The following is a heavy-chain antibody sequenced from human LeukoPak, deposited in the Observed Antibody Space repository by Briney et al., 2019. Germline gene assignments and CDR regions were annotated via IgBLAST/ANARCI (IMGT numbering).Heavy chain of an antibody. D-gene: IGHD3-10*01. CDR2: INPSGGST. J-gene: IGHJ4*02. V-gene: IGHV1-46*01. Sequence: ASVKVSCKASGYTFTSYYMHWVRQAPGQGLELMGIINPSGGSTSYAQQFQGRVTMTRDTSTSTVYMELSSLRSEDTAVYYCARARLITMVRASLDYWGQGTLVTVSS. CDR1: GYTFTSYY. CDR3: ARARLITMVRASLDY.